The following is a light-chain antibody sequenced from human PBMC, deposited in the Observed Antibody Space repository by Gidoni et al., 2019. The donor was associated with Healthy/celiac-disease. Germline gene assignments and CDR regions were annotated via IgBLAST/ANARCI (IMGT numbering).Light chain of an antibody. V-gene: IGLV2-14*01. CDR2: EVS. CDR3: SSYTSSSTPL. J-gene: IGLJ2*01. Sequence: QSALTQPASVSGSPGQSITISCTGTSSDVGGYNYVSWYQQHPGKAPKLMIYEVSNRPSGVSNRFSGSKSGNTASLTISGLQAEDEADYYCSSYTSSSTPLFGGGTKLXVX. CDR1: SSDVGGYNY.